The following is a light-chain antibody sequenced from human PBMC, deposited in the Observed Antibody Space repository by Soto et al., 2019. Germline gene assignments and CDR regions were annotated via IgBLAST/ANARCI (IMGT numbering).Light chain of an antibody. CDR2: AAS. Sequence: VQMPKSPSSLSASVGDRVTITCLASQSISSYLNWYQQKPGKAPKLLIYAASSLQSGVPSRFSGSGSGTDFTLTISSLQPEDFATYYCQQSYSTPVTFGQGTKVDIK. V-gene: IGKV1-39*01. CDR1: QSISSY. CDR3: QQSYSTPVT. J-gene: IGKJ1*01.